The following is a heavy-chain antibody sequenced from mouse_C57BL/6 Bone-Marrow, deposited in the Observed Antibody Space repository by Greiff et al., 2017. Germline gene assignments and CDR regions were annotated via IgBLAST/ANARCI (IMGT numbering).Heavy chain of an antibody. CDR2: ISSGGDYI. CDR1: GFTFSSYA. Sequence: DVMLVESGEGLVKPGGSLKLSCAASGFTFSSYAMSWVRQTPEKRLEWVAYISSGGDYIYYADNVKGRFTISRDNARNTLYLQMSSLKSEDTAMYYCTRDLNYCSSNWYFDVWGTGTTVTVSS. V-gene: IGHV5-9-1*02. D-gene: IGHD1-1*01. J-gene: IGHJ1*03. CDR3: TRDLNYCSSNWYFDV.